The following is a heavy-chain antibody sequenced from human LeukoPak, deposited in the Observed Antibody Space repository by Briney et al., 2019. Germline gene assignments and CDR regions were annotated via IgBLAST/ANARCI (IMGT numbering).Heavy chain of an antibody. V-gene: IGHV4-4*02. J-gene: IGHJ4*02. CDR2: IHHSGNT. CDR3: AKMIPATPDYFDY. D-gene: IGHD2-15*01. CDR1: GGSISSSDW. Sequence: SGTLSLTCAVSGGSISSSDWWTWVRQSPGKRLEWIGEIHHSGNTNYNPSLESRVTISVDQSKNQFSLNLTSVTAADTAIYYCAKMIPATPDYFDYWGQGILVTVSS.